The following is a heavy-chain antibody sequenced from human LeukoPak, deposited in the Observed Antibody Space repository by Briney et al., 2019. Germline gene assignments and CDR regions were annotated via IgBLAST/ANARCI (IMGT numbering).Heavy chain of an antibody. J-gene: IGHJ4*02. D-gene: IGHD3-22*01. Sequence: PGGSLRLSCAASGFTFTNYAMTWVRQAPGKGLEWVSGISGSGGSTYYADSVKGRFTISRDNSKNTLYLQMTTLRAEDTAVYYCAKDGPGDYDTSGRSFWGQGTVVTVSS. V-gene: IGHV3-23*01. CDR2: ISGSGGST. CDR3: AKDGPGDYDTSGRSF. CDR1: GFTFTNYA.